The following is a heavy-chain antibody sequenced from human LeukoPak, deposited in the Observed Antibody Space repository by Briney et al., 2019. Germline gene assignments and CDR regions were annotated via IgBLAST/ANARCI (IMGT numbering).Heavy chain of an antibody. J-gene: IGHJ4*02. Sequence: GGSLRLSCAAAGFTFSNYAMTWVRQAPGKGLEWVSTITGSGYDAYYSDSVKGRLSISRANSKNMLYLQMDSLRAEDTAVYYCAKGATGLRIVCDDWGQGTLVTVSS. CDR3: AKGATGLRIVCDD. CDR2: ITGSGYDA. CDR1: GFTFSNYA. V-gene: IGHV3-23*01. D-gene: IGHD2/OR15-2a*01.